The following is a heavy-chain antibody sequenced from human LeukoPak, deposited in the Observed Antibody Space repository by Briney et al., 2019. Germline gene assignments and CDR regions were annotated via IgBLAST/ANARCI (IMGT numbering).Heavy chain of an antibody. CDR2: INYSEST. CDR3: ARLPGSGSSFSSFDY. CDR1: GGSISRGDYY. V-gene: IGHV4-30-4*01. D-gene: IGHD3-10*01. J-gene: IGHJ4*02. Sequence: PSETLSLTCTVYGGSISRGDYYWSWTRHPPGKGLEWIGHINYSESTYYNASLKSRVTLSVDTSKNQFSLKLSSVTAADTAVCYCARLPGSGSSFSSFDYWGQGTLVTVSS.